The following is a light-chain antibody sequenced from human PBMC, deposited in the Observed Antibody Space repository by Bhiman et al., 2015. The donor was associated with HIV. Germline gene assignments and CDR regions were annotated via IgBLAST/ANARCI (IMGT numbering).Light chain of an antibody. CDR3: SSYTSTGTYV. CDR2: DVS. V-gene: IGLV2-14*03. Sequence: QSALTQPASVSGSPGQSITISCSGTSSDIGGSDSVSWYQHHPGKAPKLIIYDVSKWPAGVSSRFSGSKSGNTASLAISGLQAEDEADYYCSSYTSTGTYVFGTGTKLTVL. CDR1: SSDIGGSDS. J-gene: IGLJ1*01.